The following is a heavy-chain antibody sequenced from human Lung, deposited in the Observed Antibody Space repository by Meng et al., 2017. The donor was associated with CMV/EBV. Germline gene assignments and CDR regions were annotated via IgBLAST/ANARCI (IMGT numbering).Heavy chain of an antibody. CDR1: AGTFSNYA. D-gene: IGHD6-13*01. CDR3: AKDSRSSSWYLLAAYYYGSDV. J-gene: IGHJ6*01. CDR2: IIPVVGTV. V-gene: IGHV1-69*06. Sequence: SXXVSXKASAGTFSNYAITWGRQAPGQGLEWMGGIIPVVGTVHYAQRFQCRVTITADKFTSTVYMELSSLKSEDTAIYYCAKDSRSSSWYLLAAYYYGSDVWXPGNTV.